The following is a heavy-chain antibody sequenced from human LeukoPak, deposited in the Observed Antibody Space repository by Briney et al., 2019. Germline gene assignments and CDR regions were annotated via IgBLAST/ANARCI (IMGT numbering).Heavy chain of an antibody. V-gene: IGHV3-48*04. CDR2: ISSSSSTI. CDR3: ARNYYDSSGYSDY. CDR1: GFTLRSYS. Sequence: GGSLRLACAAAGFTLRSYSMNWVRQAAGKGREGGSYISSSSSTIYYADSVKGRFTISRDNAKKSLYLQINSLRADDTAVYYCARNYYDSSGYSDYWGQGTLLTVSS. D-gene: IGHD3-22*01. J-gene: IGHJ4*02.